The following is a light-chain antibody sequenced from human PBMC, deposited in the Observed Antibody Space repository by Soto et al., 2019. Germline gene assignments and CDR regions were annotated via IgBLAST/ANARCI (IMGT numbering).Light chain of an antibody. CDR2: EDS. CDR3: YSTDSSGNHRGV. Sequence: SYELTQPPSVPVSPGQTARLTCSGDALPKTYAYWYQQKSGQAPVLVIYEDSKRPSGIPESFSGSSSGTMATLTISGAQVEDEADYYCYSTDSSGNHRGVFGGGTKLTVL. J-gene: IGLJ3*02. V-gene: IGLV3-10*01. CDR1: ALPKTY.